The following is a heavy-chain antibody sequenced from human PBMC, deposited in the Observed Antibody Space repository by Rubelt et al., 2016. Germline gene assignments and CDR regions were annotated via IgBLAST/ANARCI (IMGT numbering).Heavy chain of an antibody. D-gene: IGHD2-2*01. CDR2: VSGNGGST. J-gene: IGHJ4*02. CDR3: AKGYCSSTNCYGAACDY. V-gene: IGHV3-23*01. Sequence: GLEWISGVSGNGGSTYYADSVKGRFTISRDNSKNTLDLQMNSLRAEDTAVYYCAKGYCSSTNCYGAACDYWGQGTLVTVSS.